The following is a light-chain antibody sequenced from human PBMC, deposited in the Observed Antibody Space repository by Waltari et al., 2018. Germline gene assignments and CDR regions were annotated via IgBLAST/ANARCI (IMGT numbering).Light chain of an antibody. CDR1: SSDVGGYSY. Sequence: QSALTQPASVSGSPGQSITISCTGTSSDVGGYSYVSWYQKHPGKAPKLRIYDGSNRPSGVSNRFSGSKSGNTASLTISGLQAEDEADYYCSSYTSSSTYVFGTGTKVTVL. CDR2: DGS. J-gene: IGLJ1*01. CDR3: SSYTSSSTYV. V-gene: IGLV2-14*03.